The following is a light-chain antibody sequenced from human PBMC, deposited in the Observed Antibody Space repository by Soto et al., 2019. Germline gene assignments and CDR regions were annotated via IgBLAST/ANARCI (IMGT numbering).Light chain of an antibody. CDR2: DAT. CDR3: LQDHNYPLS. J-gene: IGKJ4*01. Sequence: AIPMAQSPSSLSASVGDRVTITCRASQGIGNDVGWYQQKPGKAPKLLLYDATTLQSGVPSRFSGTRSGTDFTLTISSLQPEDFATYYCLQDHNYPLSFGGGTKVEIK. CDR1: QGIGND. V-gene: IGKV1-6*02.